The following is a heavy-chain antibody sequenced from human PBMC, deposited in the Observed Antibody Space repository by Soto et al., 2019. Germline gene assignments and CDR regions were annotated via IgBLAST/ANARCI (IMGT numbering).Heavy chain of an antibody. V-gene: IGHV3-48*03. CDR2: ISSSGSTI. CDR1: GFTFSSYE. CDR3: AKDSSVTAAGSGGWFDP. J-gene: IGHJ5*02. D-gene: IGHD6-13*01. Sequence: GGSLRLSCAASGFTFSSYEMNWFRQAPGKGLEWVSYISSSGSTIYYADSVKGRFTISRDNAKNSLYLQMNSLGAEDTATYFCAKDSSVTAAGSGGWFDPWGPGTLVTVSS.